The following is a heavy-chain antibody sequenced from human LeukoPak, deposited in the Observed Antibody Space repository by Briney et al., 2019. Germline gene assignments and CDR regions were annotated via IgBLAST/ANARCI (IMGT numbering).Heavy chain of an antibody. D-gene: IGHD3-10*02. CDR3: VRAMYSYFFDY. CDR1: EISLNNYW. J-gene: IGHJ4*02. Sequence: GGSLGLSCEGSEISLNNYWMAWVRQGPGKGLEWVANINRDGRQPNFVDSVKGRFTISRDNARNSLYLQMNNLRDEDTAVYYCVRAMYSYFFDYWGQGTLVSVSS. CDR2: INRDGRQP. V-gene: IGHV3-7*01.